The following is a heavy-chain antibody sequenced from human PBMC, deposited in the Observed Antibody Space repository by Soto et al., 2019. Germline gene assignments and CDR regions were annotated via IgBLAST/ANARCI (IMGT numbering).Heavy chain of an antibody. J-gene: IGHJ3*02. CDR3: ARDPVTMIVVGHYAFDI. V-gene: IGHV1-69*06. Sequence: SVEVSCKASGGPFNSYARRRVRQATKKRLEWMGGLIPIFGTANYAQKFQGRVTITADKSTSTAYMELSSLRSEDTAVYYCARDPVTMIVVGHYAFDIWGQGTMVTVSS. CDR2: LIPIFGTA. D-gene: IGHD3-22*01. CDR1: GGPFNSYA.